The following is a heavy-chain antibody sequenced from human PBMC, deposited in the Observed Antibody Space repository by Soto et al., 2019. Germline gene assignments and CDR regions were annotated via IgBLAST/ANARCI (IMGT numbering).Heavy chain of an antibody. J-gene: IGHJ4*02. CDR1: GFTFSRYS. CDR3: AREGIAVAGYYFDY. Sequence: EVQLVESGGGLVKPGGSLRLSCAASGFTFSRYSMNWVRQAPGKGLEWVSSISSSSSYIYYEDSVKGRFTISRDNAKNSLYLQMNSLRAEDTAVYYCAREGIAVAGYYFDYWGQGTLVTVSS. CDR2: ISSSSSYI. V-gene: IGHV3-21*01. D-gene: IGHD6-19*01.